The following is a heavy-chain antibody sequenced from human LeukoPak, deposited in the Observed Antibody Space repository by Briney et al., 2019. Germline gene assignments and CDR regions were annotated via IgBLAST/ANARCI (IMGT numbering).Heavy chain of an antibody. CDR2: IWYDGSNK. CDR1: GFTFSSYG. J-gene: IGHJ4*02. D-gene: IGHD3-3*01. Sequence: GGSLRLSCAASGFTFSSYGMHWVRQAPGKGLEWVAVIWYDGSNKYYADSVKGRFTISRDNSKNTLYLQMNSLRAEDTAVYYCARDPAKFWSGHDYWGQGTLVTVSS. V-gene: IGHV3-33*01. CDR3: ARDPAKFWSGHDY.